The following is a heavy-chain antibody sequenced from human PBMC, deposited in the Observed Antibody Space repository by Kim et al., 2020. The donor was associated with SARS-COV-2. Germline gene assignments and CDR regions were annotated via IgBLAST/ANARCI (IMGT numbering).Heavy chain of an antibody. J-gene: IGHJ4*02. CDR2: SEK. CDR3: ARRYSSVDY. V-gene: IGHV3-7*03. D-gene: IGHD6-19*01. Sequence: SEKYYVDSVKGRFPISRDNAKNALYLQMNSLRAEDTAVYYCARRYSSVDYWGQGTLVTVSS.